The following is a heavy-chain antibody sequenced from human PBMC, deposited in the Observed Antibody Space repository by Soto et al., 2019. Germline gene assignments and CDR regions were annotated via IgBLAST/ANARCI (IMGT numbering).Heavy chain of an antibody. D-gene: IGHD3-3*01. CDR3: ARGGGVGVAGSAAFDM. CDR2: INPATGAA. CDR1: GYPVTAYY. J-gene: IGHJ3*02. V-gene: IGHV1-2*02. Sequence: QLHLVQSGAVVKKPGASVTVSCAASGYPVTAYYMHWVRQAPGRGLEWMGGINPATGAAKYTQTFQGRVTMTRDTPTSTVFMELSGPTSEDTAVFSCARGGGVGVAGSAAFDMWGQGTLVTVSS.